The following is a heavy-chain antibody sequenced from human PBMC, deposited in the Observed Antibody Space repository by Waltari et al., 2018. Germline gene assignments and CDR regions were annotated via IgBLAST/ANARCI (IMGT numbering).Heavy chain of an antibody. CDR2: TYYRSKWYN. CDR1: GDSVSSNSAA. D-gene: IGHD2-21*02. Sequence: QVQLQQSGPGLVKPSQTLSLTCAISGDSVSSNSAAWNWIRQSPSRGLEWLGRTYYRSKWYNDYAVSVKSRITINPDTSKNQFSLQLNSVTPEDTAVYYCARGTSLAYCGGDCSLYFDYWGQGTLVTVSS. J-gene: IGHJ4*02. CDR3: ARGTSLAYCGGDCSLYFDY. V-gene: IGHV6-1*01.